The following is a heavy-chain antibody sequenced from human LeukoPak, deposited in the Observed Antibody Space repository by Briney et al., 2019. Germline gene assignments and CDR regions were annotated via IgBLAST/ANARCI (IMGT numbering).Heavy chain of an antibody. V-gene: IGHV4-4*07. CDR1: GGSISSYY. CDR2: IYICGST. J-gene: IGHJ4*02. Sequence: SETLSLTCTVSGGSISSYYWSWIRQPAGKGLERIGRIYICGSTNYNPSLKSRVTISVDKSKNQFSLKLSSVTAAGTAVYYCARADYGDYAFDYWGQGTLVIVYS. CDR3: ARADYGDYAFDY. D-gene: IGHD4-17*01.